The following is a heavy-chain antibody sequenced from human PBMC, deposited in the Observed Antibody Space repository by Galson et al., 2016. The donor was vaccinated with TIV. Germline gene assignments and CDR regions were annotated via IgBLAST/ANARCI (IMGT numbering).Heavy chain of an antibody. J-gene: IGHJ6*02. D-gene: IGHD2-2*01. CDR3: ASGVVQATAIYGMDV. CDR1: GYSFSSYW. CDR2: IYPDDSDT. V-gene: IGHV5-51*01. Sequence: QSGAEVKKPGESLKISCKGSGYSFSSYWIAWVRQMPGKGLEWMGIIYPDDSDTTYSPSFQGQVTIPVDKSITTAYLQWSSLKASDTAIYYCASGVVQATAIYGMDVWGQGTTVTVSS.